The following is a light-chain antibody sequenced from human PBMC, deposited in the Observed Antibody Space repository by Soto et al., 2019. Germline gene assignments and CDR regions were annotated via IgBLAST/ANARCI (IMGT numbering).Light chain of an antibody. CDR3: QTYDIWPPYT. V-gene: IGKV3-15*01. Sequence: EVVMTQSPASLSASPGERVTLSCRASQNIRSSLAWYQQRPGQAPRLLIYDASTRATGIPPRFSGGGSGTELTGGVGSVHSENFGGYYWQTYDIWPPYTFGQGTKVDIK. CDR2: DAS. CDR1: QNIRSS. J-gene: IGKJ2*01.